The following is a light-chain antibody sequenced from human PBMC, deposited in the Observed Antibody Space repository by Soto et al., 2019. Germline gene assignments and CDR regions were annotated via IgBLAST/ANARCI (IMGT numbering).Light chain of an antibody. J-gene: IGKJ1*01. CDR1: QSVSSY. Sequence: EIVLTQSPATLSLSPGERATLSCRASQSVSSYLAWYQQKPGQAPRLLIYDASNRATGIPARFSGSGSGTDFTLTISSLEAEDVAVYYCQLRSNWPPWTFGQGTKLDI. V-gene: IGKV3-11*01. CDR3: QLRSNWPPWT. CDR2: DAS.